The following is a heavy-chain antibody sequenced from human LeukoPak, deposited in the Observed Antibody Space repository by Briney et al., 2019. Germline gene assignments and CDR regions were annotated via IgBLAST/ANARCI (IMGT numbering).Heavy chain of an antibody. CDR3: ARDLKDYYYYMDV. Sequence: SETLSLTCTVSGGSIRSGSNYWTWIRQPAGKGLEWIGRIYTSGTTHYNPPLKSRVTMSVDMSKNQFSLKLSSVTAADTAVYYCARDLKDYYYYMDVWGKGTTVTVSS. V-gene: IGHV4-61*02. CDR2: IYTSGTT. CDR1: GGSIRSGSNY. J-gene: IGHJ6*03.